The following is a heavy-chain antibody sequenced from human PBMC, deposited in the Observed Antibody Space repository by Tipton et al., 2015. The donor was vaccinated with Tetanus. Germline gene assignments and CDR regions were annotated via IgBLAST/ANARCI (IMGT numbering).Heavy chain of an antibody. D-gene: IGHD2-15*01. CDR1: GGSVRSGDYS. CDR3: ARFSLQYCSSLTCWDFDS. J-gene: IGHJ4*02. Sequence: TLSLTCTVSGGSVRSGDYSWNWIRQPPGKGLEWLAYVSYSGRTNSNYSLKSRITISQDTSKNQFSLRLTSVTAADTAVYYCARFSLQYCSSLTCWDFDSWSQGTLVTVSS. CDR2: VSYSGRT. V-gene: IGHV4-61*08.